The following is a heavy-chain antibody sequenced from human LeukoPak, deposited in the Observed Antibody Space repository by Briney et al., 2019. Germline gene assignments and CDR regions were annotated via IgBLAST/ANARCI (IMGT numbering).Heavy chain of an antibody. CDR1: GGSFSGYY. J-gene: IGHJ4*02. CDR2: IYHSGST. V-gene: IGHV4-34*01. Sequence: PSETLSLTCAVYGGSFSGYYWSWIRQPPGKGLEWIGSIYHSGSTYYNPSLKSRVTISVDTSKNQFSLKLSSVTAADTAVYYCARVWGTDYYGSGGVFDYWGQGTLVTVSS. CDR3: ARVWGTDYYGSGGVFDY. D-gene: IGHD3-10*01.